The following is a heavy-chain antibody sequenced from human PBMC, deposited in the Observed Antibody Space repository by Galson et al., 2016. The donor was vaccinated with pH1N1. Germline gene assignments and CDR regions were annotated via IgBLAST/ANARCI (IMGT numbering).Heavy chain of an antibody. Sequence: SVKVSCKASEYTFIGYYIHWMRQAPGHGLAWMGRINPNNGDTHYAQNFQGRVTMTRDTSISTAYMELNSLRSGDTAVYYCARVNTYDRSGYYSFDYWGQGTQVTVSS. V-gene: IGHV1-2*06. J-gene: IGHJ4*02. CDR2: INPNNGDT. CDR1: EYTFIGYY. CDR3: ARVNTYDRSGYYSFDY. D-gene: IGHD3-22*01.